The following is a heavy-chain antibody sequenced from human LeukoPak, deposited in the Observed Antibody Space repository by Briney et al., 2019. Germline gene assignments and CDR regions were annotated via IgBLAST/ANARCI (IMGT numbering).Heavy chain of an antibody. J-gene: IGHJ5*02. V-gene: IGHV1-18*01. CDR2: INAYNGST. Sequence: ASVKVSCKASGYTFSSYGISWVRQAPGQGLEWMGWINAYNGSTNYAQKLQGRVTMTTDTSTSTAYMELRSLRSDDTAVYYCARARNPLLEFDPWGQGTLVTVSS. D-gene: IGHD2-2*01. CDR3: ARARNPLLEFDP. CDR1: GYTFSSYG.